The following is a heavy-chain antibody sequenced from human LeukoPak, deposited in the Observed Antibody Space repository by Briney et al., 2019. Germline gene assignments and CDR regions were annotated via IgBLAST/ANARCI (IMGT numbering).Heavy chain of an antibody. CDR3: ARDWHIGSGSYYKPGPFFDY. V-gene: IGHV3-7*01. Sequence: PGGSLRLSCAASGFTFSSYWMSWVRQAPGKGLEWVANIKQDGSEKYYVDSVKGRFTISRDNAKNSLYLQMNSLRAEDTAVYYCARDWHIGSGSYYKPGPFFDYWGQGTLVTVSS. D-gene: IGHD3-10*01. CDR2: IKQDGSEK. J-gene: IGHJ4*02. CDR1: GFTFSSYW.